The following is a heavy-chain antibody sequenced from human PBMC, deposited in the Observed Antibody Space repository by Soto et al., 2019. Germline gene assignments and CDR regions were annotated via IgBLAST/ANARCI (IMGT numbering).Heavy chain of an antibody. D-gene: IGHD4-17*01. Sequence: GGSLRLSCAASGFPFRNFAMAWVRQAPGKGLEWVSIISNSGSSTYHGDSVKGRFTTSRDNSNNTVFLQINRLRDEDTAMYYCARGSSTTPTSYGYLAYWGQGTLVTVSS. J-gene: IGHJ4*02. CDR1: GFPFRNFA. V-gene: IGHV3-23*05. CDR3: ARGSSTTPTSYGYLAY. CDR2: ISNSGSST.